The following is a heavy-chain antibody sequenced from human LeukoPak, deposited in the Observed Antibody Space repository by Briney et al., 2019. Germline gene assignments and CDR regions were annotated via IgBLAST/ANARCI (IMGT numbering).Heavy chain of an antibody. CDR3: ARAVVPAALVYYYGMDV. J-gene: IGHJ6*02. CDR1: GYTFTGYY. CDR2: INPNSGGT. D-gene: IGHD2-2*01. V-gene: IGHV1-2*02. Sequence: ASVKVSCKASGYTFTGYYMHWVRQAPRQGLEWMGWINPNSGGTNYAQKFQGRVTMTRDTSISTAYMELSRLRSDDTAVYYCARAVVPAALVYYYGMDVWGQGTTVTVSS.